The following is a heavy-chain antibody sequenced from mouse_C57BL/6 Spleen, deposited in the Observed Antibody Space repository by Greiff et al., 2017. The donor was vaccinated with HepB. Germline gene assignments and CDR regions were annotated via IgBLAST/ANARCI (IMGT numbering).Heavy chain of an antibody. CDR3: AREDYDYDVGAMDY. V-gene: IGHV1-64*01. CDR2: IHPNSGST. Sequence: QVQLQQPGAELVKPGASVKLSCKASGYTFTSYWMHWVKQRPGQGLEWIGMIHPNSGSTNYNEKFKSKATLTVDKSSSTAYIQLSSLTSEDSAVYYCAREDYDYDVGAMDYWGQRTSVTVSS. J-gene: IGHJ4*01. D-gene: IGHD2-4*01. CDR1: GYTFTSYW.